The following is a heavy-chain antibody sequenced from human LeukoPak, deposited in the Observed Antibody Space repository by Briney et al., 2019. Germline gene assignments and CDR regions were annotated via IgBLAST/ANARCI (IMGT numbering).Heavy chain of an antibody. D-gene: IGHD3-22*01. CDR1: GGSFSGYY. J-gene: IGHJ4*02. CDR2: INHSGST. Sequence: SETLSLTCAVYGGSFSGYYWSWIRQPPGKGLEWIGEINHSGSTNYNPSLKSRVTISVDTSKNQFSLKLSSVTAADTAVYYCARGPYDSSGYYTLDYWGQGTLVTVSS. CDR3: ARGPYDSSGYYTLDY. V-gene: IGHV4-34*01.